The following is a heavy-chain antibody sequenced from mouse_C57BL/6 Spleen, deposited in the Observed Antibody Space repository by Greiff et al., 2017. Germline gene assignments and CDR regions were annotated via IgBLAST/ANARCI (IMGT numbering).Heavy chain of an antibody. Sequence: EVKLQQSGPELVKPGASVKISCKASGYTFTDYYMNWVKQSHGKSLEWIGDINPNNGGTSYNQKFKGKATLTVDKSSSTAYMELRSLTSEDSAVYYCANTYYSNYGAYWGQGTLVTVSA. CDR1: GYTFTDYY. CDR3: ANTYYSNYGAY. J-gene: IGHJ3*01. D-gene: IGHD2-5*01. CDR2: INPNNGGT. V-gene: IGHV1-26*01.